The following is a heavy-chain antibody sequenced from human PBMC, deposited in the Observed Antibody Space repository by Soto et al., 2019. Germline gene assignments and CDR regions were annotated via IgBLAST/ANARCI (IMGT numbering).Heavy chain of an antibody. J-gene: IGHJ6*02. CDR3: ARGRYSSGYMDV. V-gene: IGHV1-18*01. CDR2: ISGYNGNT. Sequence: ASVKVSCKASGYIFSNYGIAWVRQAPGQGPEWMGWISGYNGNTNSVQKLQGRVTMTTDTSTTTAYMELRSLTSDDTAVYYCARGRYSSGYMDVWGQGTKVTVYS. D-gene: IGHD3-9*01. CDR1: GYIFSNYG.